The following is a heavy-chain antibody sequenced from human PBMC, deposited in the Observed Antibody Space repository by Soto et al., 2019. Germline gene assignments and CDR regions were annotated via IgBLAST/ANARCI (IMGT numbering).Heavy chain of an antibody. J-gene: IGHJ3*02. CDR3: VRDYDWAFDI. Sequence: HPGGSLRLSCEASGYFLSDYSMNWVRQAPGKGLEWISYSGTSRKYTFYSDSVRGRFTISRDDAKNSLYLQLNSLRDEDTAVYYCVRDYDWAFDIWGQGAMVTVSS. V-gene: IGHV3-48*02. CDR1: GYFLSDYS. CDR2: SGTSRKYT. D-gene: IGHD1-1*01.